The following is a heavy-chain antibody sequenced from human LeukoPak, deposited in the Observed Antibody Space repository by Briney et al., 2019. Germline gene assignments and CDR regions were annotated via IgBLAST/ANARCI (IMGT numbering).Heavy chain of an antibody. CDR2: IYYTGST. J-gene: IGHJ6*03. V-gene: IGHV4-39*01. CDR1: GGSFSSYY. D-gene: IGHD4-23*01. CDR3: ARLHYGGNYGYYYYYMDV. Sequence: SDTLSLTCAVYGGSFSSYYWGWIRQPPGKGLEWIGTIYYTGSTYYNPSLKSRVTISVDTSKNQFSLKLSSVTAADTAVYYCARLHYGGNYGYYYYYMDVWGKGTTVTISS.